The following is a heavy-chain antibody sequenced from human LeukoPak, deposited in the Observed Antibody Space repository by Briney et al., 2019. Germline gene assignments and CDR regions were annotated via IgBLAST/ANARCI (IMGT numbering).Heavy chain of an antibody. J-gene: IGHJ4*02. D-gene: IGHD3-10*01. CDR2: INPNSGST. V-gene: IGHV1-2*02. Sequence: ASVKVSCKASGYTFTGYYMHWVRQAPGQGLEWMGWINPNSGSTNYAQKFQGRVTMTRDTSISTAYMELSRLRSDDTAVYYCARIFRGSGSYYTSAADYWGQGTLVTVSS. CDR1: GYTFTGYY. CDR3: ARIFRGSGSYYTSAADY.